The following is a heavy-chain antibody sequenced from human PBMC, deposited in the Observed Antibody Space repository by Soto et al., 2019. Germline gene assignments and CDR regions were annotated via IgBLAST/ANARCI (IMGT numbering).Heavy chain of an antibody. CDR2: IYYGGST. Sequence: QVQLQESGPGLVKPSQTLSLSCTVSGDSISSGGYYWSWIRQHPGKGLEWIGYIYYGGSTYYNPSLKSRVTISVDPSTNQFSLKVSSVTAADTAVYYCARDMDAAGTFDYWGQGTLVTVSS. V-gene: IGHV4-31*03. CDR1: GDSISSGGYY. J-gene: IGHJ4*02. D-gene: IGHD6-13*01. CDR3: ARDMDAAGTFDY.